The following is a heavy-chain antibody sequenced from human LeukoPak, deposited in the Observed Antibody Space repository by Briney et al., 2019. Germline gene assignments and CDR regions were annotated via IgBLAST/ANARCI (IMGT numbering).Heavy chain of an antibody. J-gene: IGHJ5*02. V-gene: IGHV3-7*01. Sequence: PGGSLRLSCAASGFTFSSYAMSWVRQAPGEGLEGVANIKQDGRERYYVDSVKGRFTISRDNAKNSLYLQMNSLRAEDTAVYYCATTLYVSTTTLTSRPDWFDPWGQGTLVTVSS. CDR3: ATTLYVSTTTLTSRPDWFDP. D-gene: IGHD4-17*01. CDR1: GFTFSSYA. CDR2: IKQDGRER.